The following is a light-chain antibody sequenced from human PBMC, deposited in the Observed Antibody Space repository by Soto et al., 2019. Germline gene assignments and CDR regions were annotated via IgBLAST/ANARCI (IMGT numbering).Light chain of an antibody. J-gene: IGLJ1*01. CDR1: SSDVGGYNY. V-gene: IGLV2-14*01. CDR2: EVS. Sequence: QSALTQPASVSGSPGQSITISCTGTSSDVGGYNYVSWYQQHPGNAPKLMIYEVSNRPSGVSNRFSGSKSGNTASLTISGLQAEYEADYYCSSYTSRSTLDYVFGSGTTLPVL. CDR3: SSYTSRSTLDYV.